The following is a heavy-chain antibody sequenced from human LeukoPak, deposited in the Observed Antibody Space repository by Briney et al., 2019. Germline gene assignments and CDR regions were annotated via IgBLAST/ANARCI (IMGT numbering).Heavy chain of an antibody. CDR1: GYTFTTYG. Sequence: ASVKVSCKASGYTFTTYGISWVRQAPGQGLEWMGWISAYNGNTKNARNLQGRITMTTDTSTSTAYMEMRTLRSDDTAVYYCARDGSSGYPRTSYAFDLWGQGTMVTVSS. D-gene: IGHD3-22*01. J-gene: IGHJ3*01. V-gene: IGHV1-18*01. CDR3: ARDGSSGYPRTSYAFDL. CDR2: ISAYNGNT.